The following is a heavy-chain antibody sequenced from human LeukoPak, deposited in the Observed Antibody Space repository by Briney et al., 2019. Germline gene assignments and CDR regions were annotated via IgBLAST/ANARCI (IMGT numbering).Heavy chain of an antibody. CDR3: ARLDFWSGYPDY. CDR2: IYYSGST. J-gene: IGHJ4*02. Sequence: PSETLSLTCTVSGGSISSGGYYWSWIRQHPGKGLEWIGYIYYSGSTYYNPSLKSRVTISVDTSKNQFSLKLSSVTAADTAVYYCARLDFWSGYPDYWGQGTLVTVSS. CDR1: GGSISSGGYY. V-gene: IGHV4-31*03. D-gene: IGHD3-3*01.